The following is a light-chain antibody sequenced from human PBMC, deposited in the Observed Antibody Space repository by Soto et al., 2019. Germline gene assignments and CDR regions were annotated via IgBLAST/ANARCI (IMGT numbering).Light chain of an antibody. V-gene: IGLV2-14*01. CDR1: SSDVGGYNY. Sequence: QSALTQPASVSGSPGQSITISCNGTSSDVGGYNYVSWYQQHPGKAPKLMIYDVSNRPSGVSNRFSGSKSGNTASLTISGLQAQDEADYDCSSYTSSSTPYVFGTGTKLTVL. CDR2: DVS. CDR3: SSYTSSSTPYV. J-gene: IGLJ1*01.